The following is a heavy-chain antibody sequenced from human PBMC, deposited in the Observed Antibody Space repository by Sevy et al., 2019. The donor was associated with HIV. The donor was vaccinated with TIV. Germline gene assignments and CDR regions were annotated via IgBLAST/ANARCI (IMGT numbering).Heavy chain of an antibody. J-gene: IGHJ4*02. CDR2: ISGTGGSGDKT. V-gene: IGHV3-23*01. CDR3: ARKYDSSGYCDY. CDR1: GFMFSNYA. D-gene: IGHD3-22*01. Sequence: GGSLRLSCAASGFMFSNYAMNWVRQAPGKGLEWVAGISGTGGSGDKTNYADSVKGRFTISRDDSKNSLYLQLNSLRAEDTAIYYCARKYDSSGYCDYWGQGTLVTVSS.